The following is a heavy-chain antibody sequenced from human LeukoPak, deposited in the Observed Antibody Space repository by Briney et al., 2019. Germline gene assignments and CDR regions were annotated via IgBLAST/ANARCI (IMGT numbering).Heavy chain of an antibody. D-gene: IGHD1-26*01. CDR1: GFTFSSYS. J-gene: IGHJ4*02. Sequence: GGSLRLSCAASGFTFSSYSMNWVRQAPGEGLEWVSYISSSSSTIYYADSVKGRFTISRDNAKNSLYLQMNSLRAEDTAVYYCARFGAVGAAGFDYWGQGTLVTVSS. V-gene: IGHV3-48*01. CDR3: ARFGAVGAAGFDY. CDR2: ISSSSSTI.